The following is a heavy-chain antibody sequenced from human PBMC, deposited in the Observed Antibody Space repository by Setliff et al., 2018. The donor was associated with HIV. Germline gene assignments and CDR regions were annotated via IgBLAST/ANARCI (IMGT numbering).Heavy chain of an antibody. D-gene: IGHD2-8*01. CDR2: ISGSGSSI. J-gene: IGHJ4*02. Sequence: PGESLKISCAASGFTFTTYAMNWVRQAPGKGLEWVSSISGSGSSIYYVDSVKGQFTISRDNAKNSLYLQMNSLRAEDTAVYYCAREWNGGYDYWGQGTLVTVS. CDR3: AREWNGGYDY. V-gene: IGHV3-21*01. CDR1: GFTFTTYA.